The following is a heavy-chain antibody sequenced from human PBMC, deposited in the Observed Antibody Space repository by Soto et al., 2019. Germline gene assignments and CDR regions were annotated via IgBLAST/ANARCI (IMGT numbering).Heavy chain of an antibody. V-gene: IGHV3-7*01. J-gene: IGHJ4*02. CDR3: VAGSGWLPDF. Sequence: EVPLVESGGGLVQPRGSLRLSCAASGFSFSTYWMNWVRQAPGKGLEWVAIIKKDGSAKFYVDSVKGRFTISRDNARNSLYLEMSRLRAEDTAVYYCVAGSGWLPDFWGQGTLVTVSS. CDR2: IKKDGSAK. CDR1: GFSFSTYW. D-gene: IGHD6-19*01.